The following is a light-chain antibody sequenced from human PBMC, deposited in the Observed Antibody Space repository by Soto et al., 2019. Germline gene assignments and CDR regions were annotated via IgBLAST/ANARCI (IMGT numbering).Light chain of an antibody. Sequence: QSVLTQPASVSGSPGQSITISCTGTSNDVGGYNYVSWYQQHPGKAPKLMIYEVTHRPSGVSSRFSGSKSGNTASLTISGLQAEDEADYYCSSFTSSNTVYVFGSVTKVTVL. CDR1: SNDVGGYNY. CDR2: EVT. J-gene: IGLJ1*01. V-gene: IGLV2-14*01. CDR3: SSFTSSNTVYV.